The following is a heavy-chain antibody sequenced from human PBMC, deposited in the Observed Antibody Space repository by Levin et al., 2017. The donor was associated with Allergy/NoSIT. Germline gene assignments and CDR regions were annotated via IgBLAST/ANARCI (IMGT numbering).Heavy chain of an antibody. Sequence: SETLSLTCTVSGGSISSGSYYWSWIRQPAGKGLEWIGRIYTSGSTNYNPSLKSRVTISVDTSKNQFSLKLSSVTAADTAVYYCAREGPRYYDILTGYQELYYYYYMDVWGKGTTVTVSS. CDR3: AREGPRYYDILTGYQELYYYYYMDV. CDR2: IYTSGST. V-gene: IGHV4-61*02. J-gene: IGHJ6*03. CDR1: GGSISSGSYY. D-gene: IGHD3-9*01.